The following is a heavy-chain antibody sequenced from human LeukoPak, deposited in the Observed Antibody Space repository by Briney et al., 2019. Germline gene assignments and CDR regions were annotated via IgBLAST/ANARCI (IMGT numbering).Heavy chain of an antibody. Sequence: GGSLRLSCAASGFTFSGFAMTWVRQAPGKGLEWVSSITCNHAATYNTHTLKARFTISRDNSQNTLYLQMNSLRAEDTAVYYCTKDPNGDYIGAFDPWGQGTLVTVSS. CDR1: GFTFSGFA. CDR2: ITCNHAAT. CDR3: TKDPNGDYIGAFDP. J-gene: IGHJ5*02. D-gene: IGHD4-17*01. V-gene: IGHV3-23*01.